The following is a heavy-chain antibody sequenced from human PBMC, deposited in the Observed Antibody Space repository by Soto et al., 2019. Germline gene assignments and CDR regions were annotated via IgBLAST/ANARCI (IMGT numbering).Heavy chain of an antibody. D-gene: IGHD3-10*01. CDR3: AKWSGKITMVRGSNWFDP. CDR2: ISGSGGST. CDR1: GFTFSSYA. J-gene: IGHJ5*02. Sequence: EVQLLESGGGLVQPGGSLRLSCAASGFTFSSYAMSWVRQAPGKGLEWVSAISGSGGSTYHADSVKGRFTISRDNSKNTLYLQMNSLRAEDTAVYYCAKWSGKITMVRGSNWFDPWGQGTLVTVSS. V-gene: IGHV3-23*01.